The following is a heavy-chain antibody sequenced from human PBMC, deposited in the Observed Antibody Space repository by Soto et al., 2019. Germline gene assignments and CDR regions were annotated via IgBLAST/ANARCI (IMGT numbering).Heavy chain of an antibody. D-gene: IGHD3-16*01. V-gene: IGHV3-21*01. CDR2: ISSSSSYI. CDR3: ARDLSPGGVDDAFDI. Sequence: EVQLVESGGGLVKPGGSLRLSCAASGFTFSSYSMNWVRQAPGKGLEWVSSISSSSSYIYYADSVKGRFTISRDNAKNSMYLQMNSLRAEDTAVYYCARDLSPGGVDDAFDIWGQGTMVTVSS. CDR1: GFTFSSYS. J-gene: IGHJ3*02.